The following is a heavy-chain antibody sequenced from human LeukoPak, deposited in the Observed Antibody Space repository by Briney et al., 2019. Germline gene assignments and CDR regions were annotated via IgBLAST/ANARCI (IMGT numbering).Heavy chain of an antibody. V-gene: IGHV1-18*04. CDR1: GHTFTGYY. J-gene: IGHJ4*02. CDR2: ISAYNGNT. CDR3: ARARDSSGWYYFDY. D-gene: IGHD6-19*01. Sequence: GASVKVSCKASGHTFTGYYMHWVRQAPGQGLEWMGWISAYNGNTNYAQKLQGRVTMTTDTSTSTAYMELRSLRSDDTAVYYCARARDSSGWYYFDYWGQGTLVTVSS.